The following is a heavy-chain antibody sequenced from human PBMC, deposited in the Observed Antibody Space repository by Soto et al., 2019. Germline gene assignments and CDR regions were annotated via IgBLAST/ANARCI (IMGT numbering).Heavy chain of an antibody. Sequence: GESLKNSCKASGYTFTTYWIGWVRQMPGKGLEWMGIIYPGDSDTRYSPSFQGHVTISVDKSIGTAYLQWSSLKASDIAMYYCAREIVFMNYRYPQYCIDVRGPGITVTLSS. CDR1: GYTFTTYW. J-gene: IGHJ6*02. V-gene: IGHV5-51*01. D-gene: IGHD1-7*01. CDR3: AREIVFMNYRYPQYCIDV. CDR2: IYPGDSDT.